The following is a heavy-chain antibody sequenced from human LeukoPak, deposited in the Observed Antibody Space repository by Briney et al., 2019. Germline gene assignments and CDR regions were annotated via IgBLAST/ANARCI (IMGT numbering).Heavy chain of an antibody. V-gene: IGHV3-33*01. CDR1: GFTFSSYG. CDR3: ARGQPPSYYDMDV. Sequence: GRSLRLSCAASGFTFSSYGMHWVRQAPGKGLEWVAVIWSDGSSKHYADSVKGRFTISRDNSKNTLYLQMNSLRGEDTALYYCARGQPPSYYDMDVWGQGTTVIVSS. CDR2: IWSDGSSK. J-gene: IGHJ6*02. D-gene: IGHD6-13*01.